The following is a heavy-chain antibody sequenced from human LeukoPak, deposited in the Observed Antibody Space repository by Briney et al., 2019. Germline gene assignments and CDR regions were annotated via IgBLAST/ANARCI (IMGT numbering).Heavy chain of an antibody. J-gene: IGHJ3*02. D-gene: IGHD5/OR15-5a*01. V-gene: IGHV4-4*07. CDR1: GGSISSYY. CDR2: IYTSGST. Sequence: PSETLSLTCTVSGGSISSYYWSWIRQPAGKGLEWIGRIYTSGSTNYNPSLKSRVTMSVDTSKNQFSLKLSSVTAADTAVYYCARDLKDKGLNDAFDIWGQGTMVTVSS. CDR3: ARDLKDKGLNDAFDI.